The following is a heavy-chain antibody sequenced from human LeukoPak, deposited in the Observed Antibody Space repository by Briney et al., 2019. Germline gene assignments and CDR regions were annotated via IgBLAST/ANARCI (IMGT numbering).Heavy chain of an antibody. CDR2: MNPNSGNT. D-gene: IGHD6-25*01. CDR3: ASGGAARYYFDY. J-gene: IGHJ4*02. CDR1: GYTFTSYD. V-gene: IGHV1-8*01. Sequence: GASVKVSCKASGYTFTSYDINWVRQATGQGLEWMGWMNPNSGNTGYAQKFQGRVTMTRNTSISTAYMELSSLRSEDTAVYYCASGGAARYYFDYWGQGTLVTVSS.